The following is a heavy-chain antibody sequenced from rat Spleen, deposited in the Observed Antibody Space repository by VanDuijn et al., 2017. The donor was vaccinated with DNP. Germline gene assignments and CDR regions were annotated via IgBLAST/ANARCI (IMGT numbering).Heavy chain of an antibody. CDR3: ATSGYGYDGYPFAY. CDR1: GFTFSAYY. D-gene: IGHD1-12*03. CDR2: IGSPAYAP. Sequence: EVQLVESGGGLVQPGRSLKLSCAASGFTFSAYYMAWVRQAPAKGLEWVAYIGSPAYAPYYADSVKGRFTISRDNAKSTLYLQMDSLGSEDTATYYCATSGYGYDGYPFAYWGHGTLVTVS. V-gene: IGHV5-27*01. J-gene: IGHJ3*01.